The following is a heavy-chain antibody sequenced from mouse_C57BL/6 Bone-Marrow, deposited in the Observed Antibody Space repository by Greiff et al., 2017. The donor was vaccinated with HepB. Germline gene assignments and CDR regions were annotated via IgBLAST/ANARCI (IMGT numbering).Heavy chain of an antibody. V-gene: IGHV5-9-1*02. CDR2: ISSGGDYI. J-gene: IGHJ3*01. Sequence: EVHLVESGEGLVKPGGSLKLSCAASGFTFSSYAMSWVRQTPEKRLEWVAYISSGGDYIYYADTVKGRFTISRDNARNTLYLQMSSLKSEDTAMYYCTRRGNYSNYEAWFAYWGQGTLVTVSA. CDR3: TRRGNYSNYEAWFAY. D-gene: IGHD2-5*01. CDR1: GFTFSSYA.